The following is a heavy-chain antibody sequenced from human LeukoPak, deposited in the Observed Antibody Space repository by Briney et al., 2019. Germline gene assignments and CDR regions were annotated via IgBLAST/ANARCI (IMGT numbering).Heavy chain of an antibody. CDR3: ARRLYYDSSGYYPDAFDI. CDR1: GGTFSSYA. V-gene: IGHV1-69*06. Sequence: ASVKVSCKASGGTFSSYAISWVRQAPGQGLEWMGGIIPIFGTANYAQKFQGRVTITADKSTSTAYMELSSLRSEDTAVYYCARRLYYDSSGYYPDAFDIWGQGTMVTVSS. D-gene: IGHD3-22*01. CDR2: IIPIFGTA. J-gene: IGHJ3*02.